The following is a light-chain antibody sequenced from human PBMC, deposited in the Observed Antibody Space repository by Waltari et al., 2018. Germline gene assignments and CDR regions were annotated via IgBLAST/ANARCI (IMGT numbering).Light chain of an antibody. CDR3: QSYDSSLSGCV. V-gene: IGLV1-40*01. J-gene: IGLJ3*02. CDR1: SPNIGAGYD. CDR2: GNS. Sequence: QSVLTQPPSVSGAPGQRVPIPCTGSSPNIGAGYDVHWYQQLPGTAPKLLIYGNSNRPSGVPDRFSGSKSGTSASLAITGLQAEDEADYYCQSYDSSLSGCVFGGGTKLTVL.